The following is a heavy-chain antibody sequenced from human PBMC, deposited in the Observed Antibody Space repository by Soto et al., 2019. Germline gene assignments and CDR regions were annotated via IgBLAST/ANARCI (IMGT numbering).Heavy chain of an antibody. V-gene: IGHV1-46*01. Sequence: ASVKVSCKASGYTFTSYYMHWVRQAPGQGLEWMGIINPSGGSTSYAQKFQGRVTMTRDTSTSTVYMELSSLRSEDTAVYYCARVTLRSRAEGVGMDVWGQGTTVTVSS. CDR2: INPSGGST. J-gene: IGHJ6*02. CDR3: ARVTLRSRAEGVGMDV. CDR1: GYTFTSYY. D-gene: IGHD6-6*01.